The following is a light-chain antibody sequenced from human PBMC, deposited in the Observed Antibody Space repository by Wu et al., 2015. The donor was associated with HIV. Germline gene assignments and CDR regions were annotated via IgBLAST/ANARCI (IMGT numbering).Light chain of an antibody. CDR1: ESVNGY. J-gene: IGKJ2*03. CDR3: QQYGSSHS. V-gene: IGKV3-20*01. CDR2: GAS. Sequence: VLTQSPGTLSLSPGEGATLSCRVSESVNGYLAWYQQRPGQPPRILIYGASSRAAGIPDRFRGSGSGTDFSLTIRRLEPEDFAVYYCQQYGSSHSFGQGTKLEIK.